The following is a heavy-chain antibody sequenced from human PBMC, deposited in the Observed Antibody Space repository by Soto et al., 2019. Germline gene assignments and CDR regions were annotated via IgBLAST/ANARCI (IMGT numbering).Heavy chain of an antibody. Sequence: QVHLVQSGAEVKEPGASVEVDSKGSGYAFTTYGITWVRQAPGQGLEWMGWISAHNGNTNYAQKLQGRVTVTRDTSTSTAYMELGSLRSDDTAVYYCARGRYGDYWGQGALVTVSA. CDR3: ARGRYGDY. D-gene: IGHD1-1*01. CDR2: ISAHNGNT. V-gene: IGHV1-18*01. J-gene: IGHJ4*02. CDR1: GYAFTTYG.